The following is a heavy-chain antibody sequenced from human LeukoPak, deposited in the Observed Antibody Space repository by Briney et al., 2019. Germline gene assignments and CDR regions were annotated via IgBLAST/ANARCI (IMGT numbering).Heavy chain of an antibody. CDR1: GFTFSSYG. CDR3: ASSYGQGRLFDY. Sequence: GGSLRLSCAASGFTFSSYGMHWVRQAPGKGLEWVAVISYDGSNKYYADSVKGRFTISGDNSKNTLYLQMNSLRAEDTAVYYCASSYGQGRLFDYWGQGTLVTVSS. D-gene: IGHD5-18*01. J-gene: IGHJ4*02. CDR2: ISYDGSNK. V-gene: IGHV3-30*03.